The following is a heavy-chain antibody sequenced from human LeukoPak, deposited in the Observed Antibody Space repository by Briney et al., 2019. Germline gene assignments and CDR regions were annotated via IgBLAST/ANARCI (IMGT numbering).Heavy chain of an antibody. J-gene: IGHJ4*02. V-gene: IGHV4-59*01. D-gene: IGHD3-22*01. CDR2: IYHTGSA. CDR1: GGSMNSYY. Sequence: PSETLSLTCSVSGGSMNSYYWSWIRQSPGKGLEWVGYIYHTGSATYKPSLKSRVTLSLDTSKNQFSLRLNSVTAADTAVYYCARGRGDSKGTSFDFWGQGTLVTVSS. CDR3: ARGRGDSKGTSFDF.